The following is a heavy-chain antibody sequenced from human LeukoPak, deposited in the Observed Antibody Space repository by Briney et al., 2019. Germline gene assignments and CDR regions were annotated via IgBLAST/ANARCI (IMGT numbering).Heavy chain of an antibody. CDR2: INPNSGGT. J-gene: IGHJ3*02. CDR3: ARADPITGMWDAFDI. CDR1: GYTFIGYY. V-gene: IGHV1-2*02. D-gene: IGHD1-20*01. Sequence: GASVKVSCKASGYTFIGYYMHWVRQAPGQGLEWMGWINPNSGGTNYAQKFQGRVTMTRDTSISTAYMELSRLRSDDTAVYYCARADPITGMWDAFDIWGQGTMVTVSS.